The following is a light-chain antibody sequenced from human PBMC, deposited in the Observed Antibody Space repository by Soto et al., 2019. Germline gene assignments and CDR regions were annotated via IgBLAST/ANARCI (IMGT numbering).Light chain of an antibody. V-gene: IGKV3-20*01. Sequence: EIVLTQSPGTLSLSTGERATLSCRASQSVSSSYLAWYQQKPGQAPRLLIYGTSSRATAIPDRFSGSGSGTDFTLTISRLEPEDFAVYYCQQYGSSSWTFGQGPKV. CDR2: GTS. CDR1: QSVSSSY. CDR3: QQYGSSSWT. J-gene: IGKJ1*01.